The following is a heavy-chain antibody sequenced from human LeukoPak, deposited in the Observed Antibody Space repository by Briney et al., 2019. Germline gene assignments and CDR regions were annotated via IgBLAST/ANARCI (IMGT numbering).Heavy chain of an antibody. Sequence: SETLSLTCSVSGGSISSGSYYWGWIRQPPGKGLEWIGSFYYSVSTYYNPSLKSRVTISVDTSKNQFSLNLSSVTAADTGVYYCAESEYDLNWFDPWGQGTLVTVSS. J-gene: IGHJ5*02. CDR1: GGSISSGSYY. CDR2: FYYSVST. D-gene: IGHD1-1*01. CDR3: AESEYDLNWFDP. V-gene: IGHV4-39*01.